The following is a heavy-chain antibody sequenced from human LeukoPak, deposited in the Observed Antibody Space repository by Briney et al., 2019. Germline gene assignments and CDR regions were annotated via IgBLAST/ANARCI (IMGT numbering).Heavy chain of an antibody. CDR3: ARGNYYDSSGYYYRAFDI. J-gene: IGHJ3*02. CDR2: INHSGST. D-gene: IGHD3-22*01. CDR1: GGSFSGYY. Sequence: SETLSLTCAVSGGSFSGYYCSWIRQPPGKGLESIGEINHSGSTNYNPSLKSRVTISVDTSKNQFSLKLSSVTAADTAVYYCARGNYYDSSGYYYRAFDIWGQGTMVTVSS. V-gene: IGHV4-34*01.